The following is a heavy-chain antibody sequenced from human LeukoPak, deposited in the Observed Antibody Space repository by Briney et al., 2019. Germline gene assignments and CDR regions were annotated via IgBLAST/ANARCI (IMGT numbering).Heavy chain of an antibody. CDR2: ISGSGGST. CDR3: AKGGIMEWLSKNPHFAC. V-gene: IGHV3-23*01. Sequence: GGSLRLSCGASGFTFSNYAMSWVRQAPGKGLEWVSVISGSGGSTYYADSVKGRFTISRDNSKNTLYLQMNSLRVEDTAVYYCAKGGIMEWLSKNPHFACWGQGTLVTVSS. D-gene: IGHD3-3*01. CDR1: GFTFSNYA. J-gene: IGHJ4*02.